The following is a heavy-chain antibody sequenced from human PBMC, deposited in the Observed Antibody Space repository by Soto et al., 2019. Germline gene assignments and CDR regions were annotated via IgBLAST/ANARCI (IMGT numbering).Heavy chain of an antibody. CDR1: GFTFSSYA. J-gene: IGHJ4*02. CDR2: VSIGGST. Sequence: DVQLLESGGGLVQPEGSLRLSCAASGFTFSSYAMGWVRQGPGKGLEWVAVVSIGGSTHYADSVRGRFTISRDNSKNTLSLQMNSLTAEDTAVXFCAKRRGAGGHFDYWGQGALVTVSS. D-gene: IGHD2-15*01. V-gene: IGHV3-23*01. CDR3: AKRRGAGGHFDY.